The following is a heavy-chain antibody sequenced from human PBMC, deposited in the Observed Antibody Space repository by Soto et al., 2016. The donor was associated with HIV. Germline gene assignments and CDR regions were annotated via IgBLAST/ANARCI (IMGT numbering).Heavy chain of an antibody. CDR3: AKDLALYGSGSPYGMDV. J-gene: IGHJ6*02. Sequence: EVQLLESGGGLVQSGGSLRLSCAASGFTFGNCAMNWVRQVPGKGLEWVSAISGSGDITYYTDSVKGRFTISRDNSRDTLYLQMNSLRAEDAALYYCAKDLALYGSGSPYGMDVWGQGTTVTVSS. CDR1: GFTFGNCA. CDR2: ISGSGDIT. V-gene: IGHV3-23*01. D-gene: IGHD3-10*01.